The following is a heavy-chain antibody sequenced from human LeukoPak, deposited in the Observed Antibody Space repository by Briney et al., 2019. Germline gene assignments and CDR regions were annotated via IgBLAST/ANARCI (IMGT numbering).Heavy chain of an antibody. CDR1: GGSFSGYY. J-gene: IGHJ4*02. CDR2: INHGGST. D-gene: IGHD3-10*01. Sequence: SETLSLTCAVYGGSFSGYYWSWIRQPPGKGLEWIGEINHGGSTNYNPSLKSRVTISVDTSKNQFSLKLSSVTAADTAVYYCASPYGSGSYSHWGQGTLVTVSS. CDR3: ASPYGSGSYSH. V-gene: IGHV4-34*01.